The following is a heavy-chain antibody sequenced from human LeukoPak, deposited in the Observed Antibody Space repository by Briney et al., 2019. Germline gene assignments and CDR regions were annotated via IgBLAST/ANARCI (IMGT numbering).Heavy chain of an antibody. CDR1: GGSISNYY. CDR3: ARALPMVRGVIDYYMDV. J-gene: IGHJ6*03. CDR2: IYSSGST. Sequence: SETLSLTCTVSGGSISNYYWSWIRQPPGKGLEWIGYIYSSGSTNYNPSLKSRVTISVDTSKNQFSLKLSSVTAADTAVYYCARALPMVRGVIDYYMDVWGKGTTVTVSS. V-gene: IGHV4-59*01. D-gene: IGHD3-10*01.